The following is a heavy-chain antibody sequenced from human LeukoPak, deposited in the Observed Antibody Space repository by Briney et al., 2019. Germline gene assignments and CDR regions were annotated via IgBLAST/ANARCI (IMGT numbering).Heavy chain of an antibody. CDR2: ISAYNGNT. J-gene: IGHJ4*02. Sequence: ASVKVSCQASGYTFTSYGISWVRQAPGQELEWMGWISAYNGNTNYAQKLQGRVTMTTDTSTSTAYMELRSLRSDDTAVYYCARGPILTGSTTGDYWGQGTLVTVSS. CDR3: ARGPILTGSTTGDY. CDR1: GYTFTSYG. D-gene: IGHD3-9*01. V-gene: IGHV1-18*01.